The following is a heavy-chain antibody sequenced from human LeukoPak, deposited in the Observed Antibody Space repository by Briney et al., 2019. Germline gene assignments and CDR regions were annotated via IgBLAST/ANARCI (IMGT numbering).Heavy chain of an antibody. V-gene: IGHV3-21*01. D-gene: IGHD4-17*01. CDR2: ISSSSSYI. J-gene: IGHJ5*02. CDR1: GFTFSSYS. Sequence: GGSLRLSCAASGFTFSSYSMNWVRQAPGKGLEWVSSISSSSSYIYYADSVKGRFTISRDNAKNSLYLQMNSLRAEDTAVYYCARDGTTVTTIRWFDPWGQGTLVTVSS. CDR3: ARDGTTVTTIRWFDP.